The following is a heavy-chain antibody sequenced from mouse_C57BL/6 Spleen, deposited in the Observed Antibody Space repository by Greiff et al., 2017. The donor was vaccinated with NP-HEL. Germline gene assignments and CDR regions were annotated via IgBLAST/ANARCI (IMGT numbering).Heavy chain of an antibody. CDR2: IDPSDSET. D-gene: IGHD2-3*01. CDR1: GYTFTSYW. CDR3: ALYVFHWYFDV. J-gene: IGHJ1*03. V-gene: IGHV1-52*01. Sequence: VQLQQPGAELVRPGSSVKLSCKASGYTFTSYWMHWVKQRPIQGLEWIGNIDPSDSETHYNQKFKDKATLTVDKSSSTAYMQLSSLTSEDSAVYYCALYVFHWYFDVWGTGTTVTVSS.